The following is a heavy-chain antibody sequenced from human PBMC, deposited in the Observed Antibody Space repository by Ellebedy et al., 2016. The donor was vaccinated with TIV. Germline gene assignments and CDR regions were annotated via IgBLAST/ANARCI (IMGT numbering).Heavy chain of an antibody. CDR1: GYPMNSISYY. V-gene: IGHV4-39*07. CDR2: IYYSGST. D-gene: IGHD1-1*01. Sequence: MPSETLSLTCTVSGYPMNSISYYWAWIRQAPGKGLEWIGNIYYSGSTYYNPSLKSRATLSVDTSKTQFSLRRNSVTAADTAVYFCARGNWNDVYAIDSWGQGTLVTVSS. J-gene: IGHJ4*02. CDR3: ARGNWNDVYAIDS.